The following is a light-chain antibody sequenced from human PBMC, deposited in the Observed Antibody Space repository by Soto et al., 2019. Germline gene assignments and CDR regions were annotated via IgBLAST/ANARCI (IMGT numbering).Light chain of an antibody. V-gene: IGLV2-14*01. CDR3: SSYPSSSTLVV. CDR1: SSDVGGYNY. CDR2: EVS. Sequence: QSVLTQPASVSGSPGQSITISCTGTSSDVGGYNYVSWYQQLPGKAPKLIIYEVSNRPSGVSNRFSGSKSGNTASLTISGLQAEDEADYYCSSYPSSSTLVVFGGGTKVTVL. J-gene: IGLJ2*01.